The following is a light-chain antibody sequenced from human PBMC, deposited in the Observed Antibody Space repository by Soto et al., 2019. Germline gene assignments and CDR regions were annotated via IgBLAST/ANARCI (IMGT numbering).Light chain of an antibody. J-gene: IGLJ7*01. V-gene: IGLV2-23*02. CDR3: CSYAGSGTWV. CDR1: SSDVGSHNF. CDR2: EVT. Sequence: QSALTQPASVSGSPGQSITISCTGTSSDVGSHNFVSWYQQRPGKAPKLMIFEVTKRPSGVSDRFSGSKSGNTASLTISGLQAEDEADFFCCSYAGSGTWVFGGGTQLTVL.